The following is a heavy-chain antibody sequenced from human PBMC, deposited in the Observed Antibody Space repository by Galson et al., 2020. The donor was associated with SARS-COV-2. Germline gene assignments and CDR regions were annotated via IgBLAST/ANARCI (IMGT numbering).Heavy chain of an antibody. D-gene: IGHD5-12*01. CDR3: ARDFQYSFDY. CDR1: GDSVSSDSAA. J-gene: IGHJ4*01. Sequence: SQTLSLTCAISGDSVSSDSAAWNWIRQSPSRGLEWLGRTYYRSKWYNDYVQAVESRITIKPDTSRNQFSLHLDSVTPEDTAIYYCARDFQYSFDYWSRGALVTVSP. V-gene: IGHV6-1*01. CDR2: TYYRSKWYN.